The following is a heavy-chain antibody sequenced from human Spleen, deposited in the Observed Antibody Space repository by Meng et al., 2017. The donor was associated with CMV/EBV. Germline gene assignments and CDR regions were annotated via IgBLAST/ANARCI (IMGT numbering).Heavy chain of an antibody. V-gene: IGHV4-31*02. Sequence: TVSGASISRGGYHWRWIRQQPGKGLEWIGYIYYSGDTDHNPSLKSRVTIAVDTSKNQFSLKLRSVTAADTAVYYCAGGRFLEWSPFDYWGQGILVTVSS. CDR3: AGGRFLEWSPFDY. CDR1: GASISRGGYH. J-gene: IGHJ4*02. CDR2: IYYSGDT. D-gene: IGHD3-3*01.